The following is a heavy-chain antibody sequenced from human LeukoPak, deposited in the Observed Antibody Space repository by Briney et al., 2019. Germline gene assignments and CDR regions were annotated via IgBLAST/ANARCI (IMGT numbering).Heavy chain of an antibody. D-gene: IGHD3-3*01. J-gene: IGHJ4*02. CDR3: GKSLGEWSGPFGD. CDR2: ITSSSSYI. Sequence: PGGSLRLSGAASGFTFTSYSMNWVRQAPGEGLEWVSSITSSSSYIYYADSVKGRFPISRDNANNLLYLQMNSLRAEDTVGYCGGKSLGEWSGPFGDWGQGTLVTVSS. CDR1: GFTFTSYS. V-gene: IGHV3-21*01.